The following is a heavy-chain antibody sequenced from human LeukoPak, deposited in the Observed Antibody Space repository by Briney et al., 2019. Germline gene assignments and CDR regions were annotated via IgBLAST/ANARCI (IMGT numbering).Heavy chain of an antibody. CDR2: IIPIFGTA. Sequence: AASVKVSCKASGGTFSSYAISWVRQAPGQGLEWMGGIIPIFGTANYAQKFQGRVTITADESTSTAYMELSSLRSEDTAVYYCARDGNDILTGYYKAPLDYWGQGTLVTVSS. V-gene: IGHV1-69*01. D-gene: IGHD3-9*01. J-gene: IGHJ4*02. CDR3: ARDGNDILTGYYKAPLDY. CDR1: GGTFSSYA.